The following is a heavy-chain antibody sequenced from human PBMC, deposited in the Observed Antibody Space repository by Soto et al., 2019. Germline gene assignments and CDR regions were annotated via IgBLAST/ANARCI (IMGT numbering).Heavy chain of an antibody. Sequence: GPSVKVSCKASGYSFTSYYMHWVRQAPGQGLEWMGIINPSGGSTSYAQKFQGRVTMTRDTSTSTVYMELSSLRSEDTAVYYCASGPILDFWSDYYYGMDVWGQGTTVTVSS. V-gene: IGHV1-46*01. J-gene: IGHJ6*02. CDR2: INPSGGST. D-gene: IGHD3-3*01. CDR3: ASGPILDFWSDYYYGMDV. CDR1: GYSFTSYY.